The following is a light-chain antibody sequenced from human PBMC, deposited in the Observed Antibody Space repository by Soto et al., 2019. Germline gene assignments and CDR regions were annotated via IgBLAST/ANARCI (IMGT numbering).Light chain of an antibody. CDR1: QSISSY. Sequence: DLKIAVYRNCVYACGGDSITITCRASQSISSYLNWYQQKPGKAPKLLMYAASSLQSGVPSRFSGSGSGTAFTLTISSLQPEELAPYYCQQPHRTPGRFAQGTKVDIK. CDR3: QQPHRTPGR. J-gene: IGKJ1*01. V-gene: IGKV1-39*01. CDR2: AAS.